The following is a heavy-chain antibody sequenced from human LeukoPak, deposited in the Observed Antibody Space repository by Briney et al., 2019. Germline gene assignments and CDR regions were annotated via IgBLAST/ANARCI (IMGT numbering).Heavy chain of an antibody. CDR1: GYTFTGYY. CDR3: ARDFCSTSCNLGY. J-gene: IGHJ4*02. D-gene: IGHD2-2*01. V-gene: IGHV1-69*13. CDR2: IIPIFGTA. Sequence: ASVKVSCKASGYTFTGYYMHWVRQAPGQGLEWMGGIIPIFGTANYAQKFQGRVTITADESTSTAYMELSSLRFEDTAVYYCARDFCSTSCNLGYWGQGTLVTVSS.